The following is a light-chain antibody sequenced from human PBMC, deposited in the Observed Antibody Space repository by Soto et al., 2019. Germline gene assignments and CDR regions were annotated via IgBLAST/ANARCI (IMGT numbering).Light chain of an antibody. J-gene: IGKJ2*01. Sequence: EIVMTQSPATLSVSPGGRATLSCRASQSVSSYLAWYQQRPGQPPRLLIYGASTRATGIPARFSGSGSGTELSLTISSLHSEDFAVYYCQQYNTWPPKYTFGQGTKLEIK. CDR3: QQYNTWPPKYT. CDR1: QSVSSY. CDR2: GAS. V-gene: IGKV3-15*01.